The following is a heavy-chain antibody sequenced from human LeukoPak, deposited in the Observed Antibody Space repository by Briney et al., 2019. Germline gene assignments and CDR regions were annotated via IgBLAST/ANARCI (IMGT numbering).Heavy chain of an antibody. CDR1: GGSVSSSSYY. CDR3: ARRRVDGYNYAFDY. J-gene: IGHJ4*02. Sequence: TSETLSLTCTVSGGSVSSSSYYWSWIRQPPGKGLEWIGYIYYSGSTNYNPSLKSRVTISVDTSKNQFSLKLSSVTAADTAVYYCARRRVDGYNYAFDYWGQGTLVTVSS. D-gene: IGHD5-24*01. CDR2: IYYSGST. V-gene: IGHV4-61*01.